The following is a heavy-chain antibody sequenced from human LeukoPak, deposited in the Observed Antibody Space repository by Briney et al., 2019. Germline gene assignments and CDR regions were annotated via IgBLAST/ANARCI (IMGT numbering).Heavy chain of an antibody. V-gene: IGHV3-74*03. CDR3: VRGLGDV. D-gene: IGHD4-11*01. J-gene: IGHJ6*04. Sequence: PGGSLRLSCSASEFIFSDYWMHWVRRAPGKGPVWVSRINNDGKILTYADSVKGRFTISRDSAKDTVYLQMNSLRVEDTAVYYCVRGLGDVWCKGTPVIVSS. CDR1: EFIFSDYW. CDR2: INNDGKIL.